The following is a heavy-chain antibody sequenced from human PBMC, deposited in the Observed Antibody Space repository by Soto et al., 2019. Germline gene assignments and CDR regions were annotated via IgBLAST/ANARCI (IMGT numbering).Heavy chain of an antibody. V-gene: IGHV1-46*03. Sequence: GASVKVSCKASGYTFTSYYMHWVRQAPGQGLEWMGIINPSGGSTSYAQKFQGRVTMTRDTSTSTVYMELSSLRSEDTAVYYCARDGSAVIAAAGYYFDYWGQGTLVTVS. D-gene: IGHD6-13*01. CDR2: INPSGGST. CDR3: ARDGSAVIAAAGYYFDY. CDR1: GYTFTSYY. J-gene: IGHJ4*02.